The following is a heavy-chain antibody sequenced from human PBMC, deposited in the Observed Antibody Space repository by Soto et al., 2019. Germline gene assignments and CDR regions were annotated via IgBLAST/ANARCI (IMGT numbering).Heavy chain of an antibody. CDR3: ARAPLTMVRGVITRHSKNWFDP. D-gene: IGHD3-10*01. CDR2: INHSGST. Sequence: SETLSLTCAVYGGSFSGYYWSWIRQPPGKGLEWIGEINHSGSTNYNPSLKSRVTISVDTSKNQFSLKLSSVTAAATAVYYCARAPLTMVRGVITRHSKNWFDPWGQGTLVTVSS. CDR1: GGSFSGYY. V-gene: IGHV4-34*01. J-gene: IGHJ5*02.